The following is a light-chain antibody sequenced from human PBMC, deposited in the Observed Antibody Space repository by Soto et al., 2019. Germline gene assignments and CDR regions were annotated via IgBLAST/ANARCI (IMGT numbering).Light chain of an antibody. CDR2: DAT. Sequence: QSALTQPPSASGSPGQSVTISCTGTSSDVGGYDYVSWYQQHPGKAPKLMIYDATKRSSGVPDRFSGSKFGNTASLTVSGVQADDEADYFCSSYAGSSTAVFGGGTKLTVL. J-gene: IGLJ2*01. CDR3: SSYAGSSTAV. CDR1: SSDVGGYDY. V-gene: IGLV2-8*01.